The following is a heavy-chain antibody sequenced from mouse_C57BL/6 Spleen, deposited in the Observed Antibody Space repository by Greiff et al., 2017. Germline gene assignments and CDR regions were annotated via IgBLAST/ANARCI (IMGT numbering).Heavy chain of an antibody. Sequence: EVKLQESGGGLVKPGGSLKLSCAASGFTFSDYGMHWVRQAPEKGLEWVAYISSGSSTIYYADTVKGRFTISRDNAKNTLFLQMTSLRSEDTAMYYCARPRLLSYAMDYWGQGTSVTVSS. J-gene: IGHJ4*01. CDR3: ARPRLLSYAMDY. D-gene: IGHD2-3*01. CDR1: GFTFSDYG. V-gene: IGHV5-17*01. CDR2: ISSGSSTI.